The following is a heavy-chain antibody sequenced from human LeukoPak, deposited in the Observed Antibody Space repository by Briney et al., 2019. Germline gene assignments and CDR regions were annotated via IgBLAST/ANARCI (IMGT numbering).Heavy chain of an antibody. CDR3: ARGPITMIVVVMLEAFDI. V-gene: IGHV1-69*13. CDR1: GGTFSSYA. J-gene: IGHJ3*02. D-gene: IGHD3-22*01. CDR2: IIPIFGTA. Sequence: SVKVSCKASGGTFSSYAISWVRQAPGQGLEWMGGIIPIFGTANYAQKFQGRVTITADESTSTAYMELSSLRSEDTAVYYCARGPITMIVVVMLEAFDIWGQGTVVTVSS.